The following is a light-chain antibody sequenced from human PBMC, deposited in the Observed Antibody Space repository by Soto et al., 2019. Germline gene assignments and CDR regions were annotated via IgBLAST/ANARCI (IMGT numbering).Light chain of an antibody. CDR1: QSISDS. CDR2: EAS. V-gene: IGKV1-5*03. J-gene: IGKJ1*01. CDR3: QQYNGYWT. Sequence: DIQMTQSPSTLSASVGDRVTITCRASQSISDSLAWNQQKPGKAPKLLIYEASSLKSGVPSRFSGSRSGTESTLTISSLQPDDFETYYCQQYNGYWTFGQGTKVEIK.